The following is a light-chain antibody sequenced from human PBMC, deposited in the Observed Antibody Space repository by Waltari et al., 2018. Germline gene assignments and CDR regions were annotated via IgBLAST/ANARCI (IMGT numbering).Light chain of an antibody. CDR1: SSDVGGYNW. J-gene: IGLJ3*02. Sequence: QSALTQPASVSGSPGQSITISCTGTSSDVGGYNWVSWYQQHPGKAPKLMIYAVSNRPSGVSNRFSGSQSGNTASLTISGLQAEDEADYYCSLYTSSSTWVFGGGTKLTVL. CDR2: AVS. CDR3: SLYTSSSTWV. V-gene: IGLV2-14*01.